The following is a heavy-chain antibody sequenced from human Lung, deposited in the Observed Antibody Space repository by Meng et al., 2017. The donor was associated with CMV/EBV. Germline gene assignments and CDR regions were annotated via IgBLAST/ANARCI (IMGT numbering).Heavy chain of an antibody. CDR3: ARRLRFLEWLLYLGWFAP. V-gene: IGHV4-34*01. J-gene: IGHJ5*02. CDR2: INHSGST. Sequence: SETLSLTCAVYGGSFSGYYWSWIRQPPGKGLEWIGEINHSGSTNYNPSLKSRVTISVDTSKNQFSLKLSSVTAADTAVYYCARRLRFLEWLLYLGWFAPWGQGTLVTVSS. D-gene: IGHD3-3*01. CDR1: GGSFSGYY.